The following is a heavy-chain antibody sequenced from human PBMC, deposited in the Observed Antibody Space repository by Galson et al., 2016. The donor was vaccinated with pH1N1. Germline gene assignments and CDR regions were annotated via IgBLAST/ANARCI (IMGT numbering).Heavy chain of an antibody. J-gene: IGHJ4*02. CDR3: ARSIAARDSY. D-gene: IGHD6-6*01. V-gene: IGHV3-7*04. CDR2: IRQDGGVT. CDR1: GFTFSSYW. Sequence: SLRLSCAASGFTFSSYWMTWVRQAPGKGLEWVANIRQDGGVTYYVDSVKGRFTISRDNAKNSLYLQMNSLRVEDTAVYFCARSIAARDSYWGQGTLVTVSS.